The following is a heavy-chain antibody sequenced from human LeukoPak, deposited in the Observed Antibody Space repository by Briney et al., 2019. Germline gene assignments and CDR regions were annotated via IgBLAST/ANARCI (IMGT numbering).Heavy chain of an antibody. CDR1: GGSISSSSYY. CDR2: IYYSGST. V-gene: IGHV4-39*01. CDR3: ARSPEYSSSSFAFDI. D-gene: IGHD6-6*01. Sequence: SETLSLTCTVSGGSISSSSYYWGWIRQPPGKGLEWTGSIYYSGSTYYNPSLKSRVTISVDTSKNQFSLKLSSVTAADTAVYYCARSPEYSSSSFAFDIWGQGTMVTVSS. J-gene: IGHJ3*02.